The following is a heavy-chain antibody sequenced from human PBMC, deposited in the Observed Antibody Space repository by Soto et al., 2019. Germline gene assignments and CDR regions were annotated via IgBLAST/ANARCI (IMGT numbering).Heavy chain of an antibody. J-gene: IGHJ6*02. D-gene: IGHD3-9*01. CDR2: IYYSGST. CDR1: GVSISSGDYY. CDR3: ARDHYVYDILTGYGYYYGMDV. V-gene: IGHV4-30-4*01. Sequence: SETLSLTCTVSGVSISSGDYYWSSIRQPPGKGLEWIGYIYYSGSTYYNPSLKSRVTISVDTSKNQFSLKLSSVTAADTAVYYCARDHYVYDILTGYGYYYGMDVWGQGTTVT.